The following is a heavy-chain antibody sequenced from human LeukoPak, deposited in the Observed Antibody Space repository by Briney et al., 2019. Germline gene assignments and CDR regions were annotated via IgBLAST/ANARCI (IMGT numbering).Heavy chain of an antibody. J-gene: IGHJ4*02. CDR2: ISWNSDSI. CDR1: GFTFDDYA. CDR3: AKDLRSGSHQGDYYFDY. V-gene: IGHV3-9*01. D-gene: IGHD1-26*01. Sequence: GGSLRLSCAASGFTFDDYAMHWVRQAPGKGLEWVSGISWNSDSIGYADSVKGRFTISRDNAKNSLYLQVNSLRAEDTALYYCAKDLRSGSHQGDYYFDYWGQGTLVTVSS.